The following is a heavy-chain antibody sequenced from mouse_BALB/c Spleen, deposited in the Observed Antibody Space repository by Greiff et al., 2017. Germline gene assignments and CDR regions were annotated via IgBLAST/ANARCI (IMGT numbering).Heavy chain of an antibody. CDR3: ARVYGNGYAMDY. D-gene: IGHD2-1*01. CDR1: GYSFTGYY. Sequence: EVQLQQSGPELVKPAASVTISCKASGYSFTGYYMHWVKQSHVKSLEWIGRINPYNGATSYNQNFKDKASLTVDKSSITAYMELHSLTSEDSAVYYCARVYGNGYAMDYWGQGTSVTVSS. V-gene: IGHV1-31*01. CDR2: INPYNGAT. J-gene: IGHJ4*01.